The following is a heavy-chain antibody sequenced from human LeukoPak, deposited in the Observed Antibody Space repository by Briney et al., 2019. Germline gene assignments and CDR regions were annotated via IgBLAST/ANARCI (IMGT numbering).Heavy chain of an antibody. V-gene: IGHV3-30*02. D-gene: IGHD2-21*02. CDR1: GFSFGSYG. J-gene: IGHJ4*02. CDR3: ARGVTLDY. CDR2: IRYGGSHQ. Sequence: PGGSLRLSCAASGFSFGSYGMHWVRQAPGKGLEWVAFIRYGGSHQFYADSVRGRFTISRDNSKNTLYLQMNSLRAEDTAVYYCARGVTLDYWGQGTLATVSS.